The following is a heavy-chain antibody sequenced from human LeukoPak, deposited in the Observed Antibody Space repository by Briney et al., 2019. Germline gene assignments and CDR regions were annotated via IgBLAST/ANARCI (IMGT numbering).Heavy chain of an antibody. J-gene: IGHJ3*01. V-gene: IGHV3-21*01. D-gene: IGHD1-7*01. CDR3: ARGRHWNYGEAFDL. CDR1: GFTFSSYS. Sequence: GGTLRLSCAASGFTFSSYSMNWVRQAPGKGLEWVSSISSSSSYIYYADSVKGRFTISRDNAKHSLYLQMNSLRAEDTAVYYCARGRHWNYGEAFDLWGQGTMVTVSS. CDR2: ISSSSSYI.